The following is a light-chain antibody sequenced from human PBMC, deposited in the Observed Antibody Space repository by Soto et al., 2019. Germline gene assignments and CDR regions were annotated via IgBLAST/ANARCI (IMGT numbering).Light chain of an antibody. CDR3: QQYMSSVT. J-gene: IGKJ1*01. V-gene: IGKV3-20*01. CDR2: GAS. CDR1: QSVDTTF. Sequence: EIVLTQSPGSLSLSPGQRTTLSCRASQSVDTTFFTWYQKKPGQAPRLPIYGASKRATGIPDRFSGSGSGTDSTLIVSILKPEDFAVYYCQQYMSSVTFGQGTKVEIK.